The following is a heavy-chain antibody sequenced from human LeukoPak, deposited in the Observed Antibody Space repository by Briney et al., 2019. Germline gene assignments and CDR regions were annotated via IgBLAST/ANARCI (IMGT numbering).Heavy chain of an antibody. Sequence: GESLKISCKGSGYSFTSYWIGWVRQMPGKGLEWMGIIYPGDSDTRYSPSFKGQVTISADKSISTAYLQWSSLKASDTAMYYCARRGYSYGYVLPFDYWGQGTLVTVSS. J-gene: IGHJ4*02. CDR2: IYPGDSDT. V-gene: IGHV5-51*01. D-gene: IGHD5-18*01. CDR1: GYSFTSYW. CDR3: ARRGYSYGYVLPFDY.